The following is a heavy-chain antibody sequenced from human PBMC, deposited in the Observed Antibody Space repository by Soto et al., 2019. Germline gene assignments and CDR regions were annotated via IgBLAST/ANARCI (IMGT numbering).Heavy chain of an antibody. CDR1: GCSISSGGYY. CDR3: ARETTVVTETNYFDY. CDR2: IYYSGST. Sequence: SGTLSLTCTVSGCSISSGGYYWSWIRQHPGKGLEWIGYIYYSGSTYYNPSLKSRVTISVDTSKNQFSLKLSSVTAADTAVYYCARETTVVTETNYFDYWGQGTLVTVSS. V-gene: IGHV4-31*03. J-gene: IGHJ4*02. D-gene: IGHD4-17*01.